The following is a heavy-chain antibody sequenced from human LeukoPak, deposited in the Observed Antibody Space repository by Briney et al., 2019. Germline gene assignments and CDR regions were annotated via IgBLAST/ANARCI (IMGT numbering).Heavy chain of an antibody. V-gene: IGHV3-7*01. CDR3: ARDSSGYFHWFDP. CDR2: IKQDGTEK. Sequence: GGSLRLSCAASGFTFSSYWMSWVRQAPGKGLEWLANIKQDGTEKNYLNSVKGRFTISRDNAKNSLYLQMNSLRAEDTAVYYCARDSSGYFHWFDPWGQGTLVTVSS. D-gene: IGHD3-22*01. J-gene: IGHJ5*02. CDR1: GFTFSSYW.